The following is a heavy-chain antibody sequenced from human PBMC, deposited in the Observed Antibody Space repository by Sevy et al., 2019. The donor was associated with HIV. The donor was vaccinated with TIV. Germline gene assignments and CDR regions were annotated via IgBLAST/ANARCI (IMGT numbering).Heavy chain of an antibody. Sequence: SETLSLTCAVSGYSITSGYLWGWIRQPPWKGVVWIGSVFHSGSTYYNPSLNSRVIISVDTSKNQFSLKLNSVTAADTAVYYCARHSHGSGTYYVPFDSWGQGTLVTVSS. CDR1: GYSITSGYL. CDR3: ARHSHGSGTYYVPFDS. CDR2: VFHSGST. D-gene: IGHD3-10*01. V-gene: IGHV4-38-2*01. J-gene: IGHJ4*02.